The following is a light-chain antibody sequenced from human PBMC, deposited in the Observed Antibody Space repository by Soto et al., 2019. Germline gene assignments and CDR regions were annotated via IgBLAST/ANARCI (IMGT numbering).Light chain of an antibody. CDR2: TAS. Sequence: VHMSLSPSSVTASVGGRGTITCRASQDIITWLAWYQQKPGKAPNLLIYTASNLPSGVPSRFSGSGSGTDFTLTISSLQPEDFAAYYCQQRNSWPPWTFGQGT. CDR1: QDIITW. CDR3: QQRNSWPPWT. J-gene: IGKJ1*01. V-gene: IGKV1-12*01.